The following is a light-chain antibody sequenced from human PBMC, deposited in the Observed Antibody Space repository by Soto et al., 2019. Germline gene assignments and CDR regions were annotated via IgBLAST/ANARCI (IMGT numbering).Light chain of an antibody. V-gene: IGLV3-1*01. CDR1: KLGDKY. Sequence: SYELTQPPSVSVSPGQTASITCSGAKLGDKYACWYQQKPGQSPVLVIYQDSKRPSGIPERFSGSNSGNTATLTISGTQAMDEADYYCQAWDSSTAHAVFGGGTQLTVL. CDR3: QAWDSSTAHAV. CDR2: QDS. J-gene: IGLJ7*01.